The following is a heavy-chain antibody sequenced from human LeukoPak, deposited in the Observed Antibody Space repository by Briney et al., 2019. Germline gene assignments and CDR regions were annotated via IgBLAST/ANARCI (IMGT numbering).Heavy chain of an antibody. J-gene: IGHJ4*02. D-gene: IGHD3-22*01. Sequence: GGSLRLPCAASGFSFSSYGMSWVRQGAGKGLEWVSTITGSGGNTDYADSVKGRFTISRDNSKNTLYLQMHSLRAEDTAVYYCAVDWYDSSGYGTFDYWGQGTLVTVSS. CDR2: ITGSGGNT. CDR1: GFSFSSYG. V-gene: IGHV3-23*01. CDR3: AVDWYDSSGYGTFDY.